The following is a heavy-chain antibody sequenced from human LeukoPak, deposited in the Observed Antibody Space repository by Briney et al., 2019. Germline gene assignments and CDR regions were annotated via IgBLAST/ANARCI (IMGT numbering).Heavy chain of an antibody. D-gene: IGHD6-19*01. V-gene: IGHV3-9*01. CDR2: ISWNSAMI. J-gene: IGHJ6*02. Sequence: GGSLRLSCAASGFTFDDYAMHWVRQGPGKGLEWVSGISWNSAMIAYADSVKGRFTISRDNAKNSLYLQMNSLKTEDTAVYYCTTAYSSGWFGVARLMDVWGQGTTVTVSS. CDR3: TTAYSSGWFGVARLMDV. CDR1: GFTFDDYA.